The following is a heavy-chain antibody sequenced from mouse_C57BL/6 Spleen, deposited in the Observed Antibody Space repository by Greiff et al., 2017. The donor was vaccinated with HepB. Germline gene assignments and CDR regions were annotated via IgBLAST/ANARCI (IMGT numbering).Heavy chain of an antibody. V-gene: IGHV1-52*01. CDR2: IDPSDSDT. CDR3: ASRLRWYFDV. CDR1: GYTFTSYW. Sequence: VKLQQPGAELVRPGSSVKLSCKASGYTFTSYWMHWVKQRPIQGLEWIGNIDPSDSDTHYNQKFKDKATLTVDKSSSTAYMQLSSLTSEDSAVYYCASRLRWYFDVWGTGTTVTVSS. J-gene: IGHJ1*03. D-gene: IGHD2-4*01.